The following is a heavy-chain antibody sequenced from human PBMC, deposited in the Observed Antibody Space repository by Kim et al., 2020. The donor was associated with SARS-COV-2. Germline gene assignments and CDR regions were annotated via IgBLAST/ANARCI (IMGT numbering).Heavy chain of an antibody. D-gene: IGHD2-21*01. CDR1: GVTFSSYS. Sequence: GGSRRLSCAASGVTFSSYSMNWVRQAPGKGLEWVSDISIDSSKKYYVDSVKGRFTISRDNTKNTQYLQMNSLRAEDTAVYYCARDLVDGGGDYYLYDY. V-gene: IGHV3-48*01. J-gene: IGHJ6*03. CDR2: ISIDSSKK. CDR3: ARDLVDGGGDYYLYDY.